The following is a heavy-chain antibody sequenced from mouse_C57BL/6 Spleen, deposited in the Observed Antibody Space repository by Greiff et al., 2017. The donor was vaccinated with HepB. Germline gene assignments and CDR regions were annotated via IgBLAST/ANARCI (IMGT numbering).Heavy chain of an antibody. J-gene: IGHJ2*01. CDR1: GYTFTSYW. D-gene: IGHD3-1*01. CDR3: ARSYVGPYFDY. Sequence: QVQLQQSGAELVMPGASVKLSCKASGYTFTSYWMHWVKQRPGQGLEWIGEIDPSDSYTNYNQKFKGKSTLTVDKSSSTAYMQLSSLTSEDSAVYYCARSYVGPYFDYWGQGTTLTVSS. CDR2: IDPSDSYT. V-gene: IGHV1-69*01.